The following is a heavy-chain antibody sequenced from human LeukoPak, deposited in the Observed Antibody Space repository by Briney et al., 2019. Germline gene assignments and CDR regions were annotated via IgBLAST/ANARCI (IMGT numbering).Heavy chain of an antibody. CDR1: GGTFSSYA. CDR2: IIPIFGTA. Sequence: GASVKVSCKASGGTFSSYAISWVRQAPGQGLEWMGGIIPIFGTANYAQKFQGRVTITTDESTSTAYMELSSLRSEDTAVYYCAGASSGRDSFDYWGQGTLVTVSS. D-gene: IGHD6-6*01. CDR3: AGASSGRDSFDY. J-gene: IGHJ4*02. V-gene: IGHV1-69*05.